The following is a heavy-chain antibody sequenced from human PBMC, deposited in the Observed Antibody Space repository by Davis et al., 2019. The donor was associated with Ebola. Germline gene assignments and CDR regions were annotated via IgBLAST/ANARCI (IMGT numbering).Heavy chain of an antibody. D-gene: IGHD6-19*01. J-gene: IGHJ6*02. CDR1: GYTFTSYG. CDR3: ARDASGSNYYYYGMDV. CDR2: INPHNGNT. V-gene: IGHV1-18*04. Sequence: ASVKVSCKASGYTFTSYGITWVRPAPGQGLEWMGWINPHNGNTNYAQNVQGRVTMTTDTSTSTAYMELRSLRSDDTAVYYCARDASGSNYYYYGMDVWGQGTTVTVSS.